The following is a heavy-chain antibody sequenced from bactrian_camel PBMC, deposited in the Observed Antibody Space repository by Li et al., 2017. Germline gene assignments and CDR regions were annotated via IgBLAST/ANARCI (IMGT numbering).Heavy chain of an antibody. J-gene: IGHJ4*01. CDR3: AAATTWNMGWLQPGEYAY. V-gene: IGHV3S26*01. D-gene: IGHD3*01. CDR2: FISSDGST. CDR1: GYTDSNYC. Sequence: VQLVESGGGSVQAGGSLRLSCAASGYTDSNYCMGWFRQAPGKEREGVAFISSDGSTRYADAMKGRFTISEERDTHTYFLQIDNLRPDDSAMYYCAAATTWNMGWLQPGEYAYWGLGTQVTVS.